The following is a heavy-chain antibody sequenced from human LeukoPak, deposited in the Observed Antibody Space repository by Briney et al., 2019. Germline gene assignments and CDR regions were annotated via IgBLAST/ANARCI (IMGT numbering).Heavy chain of an antibody. CDR2: IYHSGST. V-gene: IGHV4-4*02. CDR1: GGSISSSNW. D-gene: IGHD6-6*01. Sequence: PSGTLSLTCAVSGGSISSSNWWSWVRQPPGKGLEWIGQIYHSGSTNYNPSLKSRVTISVDTSKNQFSLKLSSVTAADTAVYYCAREYSSSSEFTNYYYYYYMDVWGKGTTVTVSS. J-gene: IGHJ6*03. CDR3: AREYSSSSEFTNYYYYYYMDV.